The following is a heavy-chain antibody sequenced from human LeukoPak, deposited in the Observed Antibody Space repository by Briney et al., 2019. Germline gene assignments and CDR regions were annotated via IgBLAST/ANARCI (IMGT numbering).Heavy chain of an antibody. CDR2: MNPNSGNT. V-gene: IGHV1-8*01. D-gene: IGHD3-10*01. CDR1: GYTFTSYD. J-gene: IGHJ4*02. CDR3: ARSVTGRSQEEVDY. Sequence: ASVTVSCKASGYTFTSYDINWVRQATGQGLEWMGWMNPNSGNTGYAQKFQGRVTMTRNTSISTAYMELSSLRSEDTAVYYCARSVTGRSQEEVDYWGQGTLVTVSS.